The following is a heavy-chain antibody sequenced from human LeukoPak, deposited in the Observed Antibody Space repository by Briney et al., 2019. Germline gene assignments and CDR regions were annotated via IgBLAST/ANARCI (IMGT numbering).Heavy chain of an antibody. Sequence: RASVKVSCKASGGTFSGYAISWMRQAPGQGLEWMGGIIPIFGTANYAQKFQGRVTITADESTSTAYMELSSLRSEDTAVYYCARVPADYDSSGYRDYYFDYWGQGTLVTVSS. V-gene: IGHV1-69*13. CDR2: IIPIFGTA. D-gene: IGHD3-22*01. CDR3: ARVPADYDSSGYRDYYFDY. CDR1: GGTFSGYA. J-gene: IGHJ4*02.